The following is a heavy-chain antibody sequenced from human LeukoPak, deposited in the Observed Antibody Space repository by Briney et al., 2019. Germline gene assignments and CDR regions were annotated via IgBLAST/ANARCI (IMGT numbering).Heavy chain of an antibody. D-gene: IGHD3-10*01. Sequence: GGSLRLSYAASGITISSKYMSWVRQAPGRGLEWVSVIHSGGRTYYADSVKGRFTISRDNSKNTLYLQMNSLRVEDTAVYYCASRDRGYYYGMDVWGQGTTVTVSS. CDR1: GITISSKY. CDR3: ASRDRGYYYGMDV. CDR2: IHSGGRT. J-gene: IGHJ6*02. V-gene: IGHV3-66*01.